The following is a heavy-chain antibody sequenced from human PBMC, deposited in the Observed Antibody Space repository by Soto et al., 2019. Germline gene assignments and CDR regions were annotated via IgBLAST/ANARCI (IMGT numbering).Heavy chain of an antibody. CDR2: IYYSGST. Sequence: SETLSLTCAVSGGSISSGGYSWSWIRQPPGKGLEWIGYIYYSGSTYYNPSLKSRVTISVDTSKNQFSLKLNSMTAADTAVYYCARHNYGSGSTYFDYWGQGTLVTVSS. V-gene: IGHV4-30-4*08. CDR1: GGSISSGGYS. CDR3: ARHNYGSGSTYFDY. D-gene: IGHD3-10*01. J-gene: IGHJ4*02.